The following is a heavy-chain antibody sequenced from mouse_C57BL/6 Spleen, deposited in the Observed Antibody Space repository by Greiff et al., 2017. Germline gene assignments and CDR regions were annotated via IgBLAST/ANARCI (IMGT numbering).Heavy chain of an antibody. CDR1: GYTFTSYG. CDR2: IYPRSGNT. Sequence: VQLQESGAELARPGASVKLSCKASGYTFTSYGISWVKQRTGQGLEWIGEIYPRSGNTYYNEKVKGKATLTADKTSSTAYMELRSLTSEDSAVYFCARFYDYDGYYAMDYWGQGTSVTVSS. D-gene: IGHD2-4*01. CDR3: ARFYDYDGYYAMDY. V-gene: IGHV1-81*01. J-gene: IGHJ4*01.